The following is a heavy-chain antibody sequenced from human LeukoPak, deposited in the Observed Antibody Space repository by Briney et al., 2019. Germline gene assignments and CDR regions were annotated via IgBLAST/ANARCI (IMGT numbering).Heavy chain of an antibody. CDR1: GFTFSSYA. V-gene: IGHV3-30*04. CDR3: AREPMSAALAY. CDR2: ISYDGSNK. D-gene: IGHD2-15*01. J-gene: IGHJ4*01. Sequence: GGSLRLSCAASGFTFSSYAMHWVRQAPGKGLEWVAVISYDGSNKYYADSVKGRFTISRDNSKNTLYLQMNSLRAEDTAMYYCAREPMSAALAYWGHSSLVTV.